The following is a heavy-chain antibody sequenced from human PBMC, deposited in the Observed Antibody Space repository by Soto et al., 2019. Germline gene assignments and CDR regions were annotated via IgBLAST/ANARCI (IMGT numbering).Heavy chain of an antibody. Sequence: QVQLVESGGGVVQPGRSLRLSCAASGFTFSSYGMYWVRQAPGKGLEWVAVIWYDGSNKYYADSVKGRFTIARDNSKNMLYLQMNSLRAEDMAVYYCASVRIAARLVDGMDVWGQGTTVTVSS. D-gene: IGHD6-6*01. CDR1: GFTFSSYG. J-gene: IGHJ6*02. V-gene: IGHV3-33*01. CDR2: IWYDGSNK. CDR3: ASVRIAARLVDGMDV.